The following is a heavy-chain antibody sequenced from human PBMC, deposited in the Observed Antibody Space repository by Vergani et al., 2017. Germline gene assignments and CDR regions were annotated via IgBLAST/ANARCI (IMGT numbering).Heavy chain of an antibody. J-gene: IGHJ4*02. CDR3: AKGYDILTVFDY. V-gene: IGHV3-23*01. D-gene: IGHD3-9*01. Sequence: EVQLLESGGGLVQPGGSLRLSCAASGFNFSSYAMNWVRQAPGKGLEWVSGISGSGGSTYYADSVKGRFTISRDNSKNTLYLQMNSLRAEDTAVYYCAKGYDILTVFDYWGQGTLVTVSS. CDR1: GFNFSSYA. CDR2: ISGSGGST.